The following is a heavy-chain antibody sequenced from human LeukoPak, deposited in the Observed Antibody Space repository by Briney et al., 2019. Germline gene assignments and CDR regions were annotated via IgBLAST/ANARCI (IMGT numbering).Heavy chain of an antibody. D-gene: IGHD2-2*01. CDR1: GFTFSSYS. CDR2: ISSSSSYI. Sequence: GGSLRLSCAASGFTFSSYSMNWVRQAPGKGLEWVSSISSSSSYIYYADSVKGRFTISRDNAKNSLYLQMSSLRAEDTAVYYCARVYCSSTSCYDYWGQGTLVTVSS. J-gene: IGHJ4*02. CDR3: ARVYCSSTSCYDY. V-gene: IGHV3-21*01.